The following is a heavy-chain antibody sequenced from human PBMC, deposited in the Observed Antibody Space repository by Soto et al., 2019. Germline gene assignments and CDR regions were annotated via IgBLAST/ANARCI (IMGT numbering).Heavy chain of an antibody. V-gene: IGHV4-31*03. CDR1: GGSISSGGYY. D-gene: IGHD2-8*01. J-gene: IGHJ3*02. CDR3: AGYCTNGVCYGPEDAFDI. Sequence: PSETLSLTCTVSGGSISSGGYYWSWIRQHPGKGLEWIGYIYYSGSTYYNPSLKSRVTISVDTSKNQFSLKLSSVTAADTAVYYCAGYCTNGVCYGPEDAFDIWGQGTMVTVSS. CDR2: IYYSGST.